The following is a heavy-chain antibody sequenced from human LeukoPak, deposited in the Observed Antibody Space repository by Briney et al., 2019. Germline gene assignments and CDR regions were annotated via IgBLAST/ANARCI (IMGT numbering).Heavy chain of an antibody. CDR3: ARVRQKYNWNYWFDP. V-gene: IGHV4-31*03. Sequence: TSETLSLTCTVSGGSISSGGYYWSWIRQHPGKGLEWIGYIYYSGSTYYNPSLKSRVTISVDTPKNQFSLKLSSVTAADTAVYYCARVRQKYNWNYWFDPWGQGTLVTVSS. J-gene: IGHJ5*02. CDR2: IYYSGST. CDR1: GGSISSGGYY. D-gene: IGHD1-7*01.